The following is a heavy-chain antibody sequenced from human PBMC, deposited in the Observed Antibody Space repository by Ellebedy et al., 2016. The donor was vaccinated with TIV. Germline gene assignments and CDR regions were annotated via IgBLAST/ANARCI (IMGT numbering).Heavy chain of an antibody. CDR3: ARAGITIFGVVTSLDY. CDR1: GFTFSSYW. Sequence: GESLKISXAASGFTFSSYWMSWVRQAPGKGLEWVANIKQDGSEKYYVDSVKGRFTISRDNAKNSLYLQMNSLRAEDTAVYYCARAGITIFGVVTSLDYWGQGTLVTVSS. D-gene: IGHD3-3*01. CDR2: IKQDGSEK. J-gene: IGHJ4*02. V-gene: IGHV3-7*02.